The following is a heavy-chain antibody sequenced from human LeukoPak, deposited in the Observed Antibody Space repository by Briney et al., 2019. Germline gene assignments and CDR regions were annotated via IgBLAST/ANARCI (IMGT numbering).Heavy chain of an antibody. CDR3: ARAFSTGYHSYDAFDM. V-gene: IGHV1-8*01. Sequence: ASVKVPCKASGNTFTSYDINWVRQATGQGLEWMGWMNPNSGNTGFAQKFQGRVSMTRNTSITTAYMELSSLRAEDTAIYWCARAFSTGYHSYDAFDMWGQGTMVTVSS. CDR1: GNTFTSYD. CDR2: MNPNSGNT. J-gene: IGHJ3*02. D-gene: IGHD3-9*01.